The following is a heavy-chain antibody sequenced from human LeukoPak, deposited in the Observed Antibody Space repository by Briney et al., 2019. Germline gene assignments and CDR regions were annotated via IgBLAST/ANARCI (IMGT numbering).Heavy chain of an antibody. CDR3: VKGRISEDGLDF. CDR2: ISSSGNT. J-gene: IGHJ4*02. Sequence: PGGSLRLSCAASGFTFSRPAMTWVRQTPGKGLDWVSSISSSGNTYYADSVKGRFTISRDNSKNMLYLRMNSLRAEDTAVYYCVKGRISEDGLDFWGQGTLVTVSS. CDR1: GFTFSRPA. V-gene: IGHV3-23*01. D-gene: IGHD6-13*01.